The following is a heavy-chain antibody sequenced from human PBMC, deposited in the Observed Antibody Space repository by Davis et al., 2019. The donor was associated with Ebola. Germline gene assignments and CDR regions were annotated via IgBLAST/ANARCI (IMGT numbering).Heavy chain of an antibody. Sequence: GESLKISCVGSGFTFSSYAMSWVRQAPGKGLEWISGISGSGVTTYYADSDSVKGRFTISRDNAKNTLYLQMNSLRAEDTAVYYCAKDISPHIGVIVTQVDYWGQGTLITVSS. CDR2: ISGSGVTT. CDR1: GFTFSSYA. CDR3: AKDISPHIGVIVTQVDY. V-gene: IGHV3-23*01. D-gene: IGHD3-10*01. J-gene: IGHJ4*02.